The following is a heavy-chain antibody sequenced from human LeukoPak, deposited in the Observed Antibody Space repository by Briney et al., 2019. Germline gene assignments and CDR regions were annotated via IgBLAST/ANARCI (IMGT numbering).Heavy chain of an antibody. J-gene: IGHJ6*02. CDR3: AREWGVAGTMVRGVIDYYYYDMDV. D-gene: IGHD3-10*01. CDR2: IIPIFGTA. CDR1: GGTFSSYA. Sequence: SVKVSCKASGGTFSSYAISWVRQAPGQGLEWMGGIIPIFGTANYAQKFQGRVTITADESTSTAYMELSSLRSEDTAVYYCAREWGVAGTMVRGVIDYYYYDMDVWGQGTTVTVSS. V-gene: IGHV1-69*13.